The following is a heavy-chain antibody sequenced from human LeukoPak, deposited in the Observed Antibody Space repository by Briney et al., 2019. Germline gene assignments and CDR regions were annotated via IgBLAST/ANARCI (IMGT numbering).Heavy chain of an antibody. CDR2: INHSGST. Sequence: PSETLSLTCAVYGGSFSGYYWSWIRQPPGKGLEWIGEINHSGSTNYNPSLKSRVTISVDTSKSQFSLKLSSVTAADTAVYYCARPMIPFEAFDIWGQGTMVTVSS. CDR3: ARPMIPFEAFDI. V-gene: IGHV4-34*01. CDR1: GGSFSGYY. D-gene: IGHD3-16*01. J-gene: IGHJ3*02.